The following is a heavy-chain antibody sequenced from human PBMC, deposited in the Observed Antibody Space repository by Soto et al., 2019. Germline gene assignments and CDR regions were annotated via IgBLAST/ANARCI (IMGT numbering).Heavy chain of an antibody. CDR2: ISAYNGKT. Sequence: ASVKVSCKASGYTFTSYGISWVRQAPGQGLEWMGWISAYNGKTNYAQKLQGRVTMTTDTSTSTAYMELRSLSSDDTAVYYCILMITFGGVIGPTSFDYWGQGTLVTVSS. J-gene: IGHJ4*02. CDR3: ILMITFGGVIGPTSFDY. V-gene: IGHV1-18*01. D-gene: IGHD3-16*02. CDR1: GYTFTSYG.